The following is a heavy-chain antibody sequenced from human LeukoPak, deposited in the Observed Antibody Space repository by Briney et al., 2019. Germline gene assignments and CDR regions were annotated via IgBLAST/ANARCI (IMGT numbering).Heavy chain of an antibody. CDR3: ATTNLYCANGVCHRNWFDP. CDR2: INHGGST. D-gene: IGHD2-8*01. J-gene: IGHJ5*02. V-gene: IGHV4-34*01. CDR1: GGSFSGYY. Sequence: SETLSLTCAVYGGSFSGYYWTWIRQPPGKGLEWIGEINHGGSTNYNPSLKSRVTISVDTSKNQFSLKLSSVTAADTAVYYCATTNLYCANGVCHRNWFDPWGQGTRVTVSS.